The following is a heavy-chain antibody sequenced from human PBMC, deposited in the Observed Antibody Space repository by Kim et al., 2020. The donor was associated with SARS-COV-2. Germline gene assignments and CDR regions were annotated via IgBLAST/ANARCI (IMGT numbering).Heavy chain of an antibody. J-gene: IGHJ4*02. V-gene: IGHV3-30*18. D-gene: IGHD5-18*01. Sequence: GGSLRLSCAASGFTFSSYGMHWVRQAPGKGLEWVAVISYDGSNKYYADSVKGRFTISRDNSKNTLYLQMNSLRAEDTAVYYCAKDPFYYSYGYGGDYWGQGTLVTVSS. CDR1: GFTFSSYG. CDR3: AKDPFYYSYGYGGDY. CDR2: ISYDGSNK.